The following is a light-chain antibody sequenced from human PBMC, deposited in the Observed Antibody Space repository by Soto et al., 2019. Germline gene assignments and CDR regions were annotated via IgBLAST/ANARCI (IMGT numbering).Light chain of an antibody. CDR2: EVS. Sequence: QSALTQPPSASGSPGQSVTIPCTGTNSDIGEYNYVSWYQQHPGKAPKLMIYEVSNRPSGVSNRFSGSKSGNTASLTISGLQAEDEADYYCGSYTSSSTLRWVFGGGTQLTVL. CDR3: GSYTSSSTLRWV. V-gene: IGLV2-14*01. CDR1: NSDIGEYNY. J-gene: IGLJ3*02.